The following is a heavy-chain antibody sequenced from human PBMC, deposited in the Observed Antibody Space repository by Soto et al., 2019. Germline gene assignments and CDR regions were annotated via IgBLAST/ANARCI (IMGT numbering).Heavy chain of an antibody. V-gene: IGHV4-34*01. Sequence: QVQLQQWGAGLLKPSETLSLTCAVYGGSFSGYYWSWIRQPPGKGLEWVGEINHSGSTNYNPSLKSRVTISVDTSKNQFSLKLSYVTAADTAVYYCASDYGDKHGPDYWGQGTLVTVSS. CDR1: GGSFSGYY. CDR2: INHSGST. J-gene: IGHJ4*02. D-gene: IGHD4-17*01. CDR3: ASDYGDKHGPDY.